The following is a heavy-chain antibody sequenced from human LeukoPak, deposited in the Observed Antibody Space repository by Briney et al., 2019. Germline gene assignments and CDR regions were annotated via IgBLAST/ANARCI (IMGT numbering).Heavy chain of an antibody. V-gene: IGHV3-53*04. CDR1: GFTVSSTY. CDR2: IYSGGST. J-gene: IGHJ3*02. D-gene: IGHD3-3*01. Sequence: GGSLRLSCAASGFTVSSTYMSWVRQGPGKGLEWVSVIYSGGSTYYADSVKGRFTISRHNSKNTLYLQMNSLRAEDTAVYYCAKTICGVVPHSFEIWGQGTMVTVSS. CDR3: AKTICGVVPHSFEI.